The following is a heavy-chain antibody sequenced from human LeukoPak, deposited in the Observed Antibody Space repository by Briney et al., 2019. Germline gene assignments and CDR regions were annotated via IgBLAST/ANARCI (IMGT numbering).Heavy chain of an antibody. CDR1: GFTFNHYG. V-gene: IGHV3-33*01. Sequence: GGSLRLSCAATGFTFNHYGMHWVRQAPGKGLEWVAVIWSDGTNRYYTGSVKGRFTISRVDSRNTVYLQMNTLRPEDTGMYYCARDAQRGFDYSNSLQYWGQGTPVTVS. D-gene: IGHD4-11*01. CDR2: IWSDGTNR. CDR3: ARDAQRGFDYSNSLQY. J-gene: IGHJ4*02.